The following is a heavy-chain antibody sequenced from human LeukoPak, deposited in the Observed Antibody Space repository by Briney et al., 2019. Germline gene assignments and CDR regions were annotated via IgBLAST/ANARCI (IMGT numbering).Heavy chain of an antibody. Sequence: GGSLRLSCAASGFTFSSYAMSWVRQAPGKGLEWVSAISGSGGSTYYADSVKGRFTISRDNSKNTLYLQMNSLRAEDTAVYYCAREAPGSCSSTSCPFDYWGQGTLVTVSS. D-gene: IGHD2-2*01. CDR3: AREAPGSCSSTSCPFDY. CDR1: GFTFSSYA. J-gene: IGHJ4*02. V-gene: IGHV3-23*01. CDR2: ISGSGGST.